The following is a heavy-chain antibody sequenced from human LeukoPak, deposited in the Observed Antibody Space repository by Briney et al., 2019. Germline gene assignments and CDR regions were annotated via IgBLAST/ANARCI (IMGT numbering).Heavy chain of an antibody. J-gene: IGHJ4*02. CDR3: ARVYYYDSSGYYPYYFDY. CDR2: INPNSGGT. D-gene: IGHD3-22*01. CDR1: GYTFTGYY. Sequence: ASVKVSCKASGYTFTGYYMHWVRQAPGQGLEWMGWINPNSGGTNYAQKLQGRVTMTRDTSISTAYMELSRLRSDDTAVYYCARVYYYDSSGYYPYYFDYWGQGTLVTVSS. V-gene: IGHV1-2*02.